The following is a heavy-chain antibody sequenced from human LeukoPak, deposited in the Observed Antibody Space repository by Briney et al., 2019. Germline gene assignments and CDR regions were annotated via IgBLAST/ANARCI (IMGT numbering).Heavy chain of an antibody. J-gene: IGHJ4*02. CDR1: GFTFSSYG. Sequence: GGSLRLSCAASGFTFSSYGIHWVRQAPGKGLEWVTFIGYDGSNTLYADSVKGRFTISRDNSKNTVYLQMNSLRAEDTAVYYCAKARSGWYGYWGQGTLVIVSS. CDR3: AKARSGWYGY. CDR2: IGYDGSNT. D-gene: IGHD6-19*01. V-gene: IGHV3-30*02.